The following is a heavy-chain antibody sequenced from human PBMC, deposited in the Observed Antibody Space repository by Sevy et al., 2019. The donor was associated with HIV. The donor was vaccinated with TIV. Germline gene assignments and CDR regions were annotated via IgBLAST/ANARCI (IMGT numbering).Heavy chain of an antibody. Sequence: GGSLRLSCAASGFTFSSYSMNWVRQAPGKGLEWVSSISSSSSYIYYADSVKGRFTISRDNAKNVLYLQMDSLRAEDTAVYYCAMGELCFVELLLSGAFDIWGQGTMVTVSS. D-gene: IGHD3-3*01. J-gene: IGHJ3*02. CDR2: ISSSSSYI. CDR1: GFTFSSYS. CDR3: AMGELCFVELLLSGAFDI. V-gene: IGHV3-21*01.